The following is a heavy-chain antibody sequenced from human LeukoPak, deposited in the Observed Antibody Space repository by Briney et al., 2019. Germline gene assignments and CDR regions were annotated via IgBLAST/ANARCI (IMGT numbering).Heavy chain of an antibody. CDR2: ISSSSTII. CDR1: GFTFSSYE. Sequence: GGSLRLSCADSGFTFSSYELYWVRQAPGKGLEWISYISSSSTIIKYADSVRGRFTISRDDARESLYLQMSSLRADDTAIYYCGASRQYVGAFDIWGQGTLVTVSS. CDR3: GASRQYVGAFDI. D-gene: IGHD3-16*01. V-gene: IGHV3-48*03. J-gene: IGHJ3*02.